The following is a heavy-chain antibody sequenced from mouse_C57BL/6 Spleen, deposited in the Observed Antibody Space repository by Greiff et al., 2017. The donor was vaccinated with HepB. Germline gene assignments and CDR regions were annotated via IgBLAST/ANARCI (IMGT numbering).Heavy chain of an antibody. Sequence: VKLMESGGGLVKPGGSLKLSCAASGFTFSDYGMHWVRQAPEKGLEWVAYISSGSSTIYYADTVKGRFTISRDNAKNTLFLQMTSLRSEDTAMYYCARSLYYSNPYAMDYWGQGTSVTVSS. CDR1: GFTFSDYG. V-gene: IGHV5-17*01. CDR2: ISSGSSTI. D-gene: IGHD2-5*01. CDR3: ARSLYYSNPYAMDY. J-gene: IGHJ4*01.